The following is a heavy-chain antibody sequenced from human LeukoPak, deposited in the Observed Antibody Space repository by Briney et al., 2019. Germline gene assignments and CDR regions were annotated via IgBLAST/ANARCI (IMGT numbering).Heavy chain of an antibody. D-gene: IGHD5-12*01. Sequence: GGSLRLSCAASGFTFSAYDMQWVRQAPGKGLEWVSGISRSGPRYDTDSVKGRFTITRDNAESTLYLQMNTLRAEDTAIYYCAKGGYVFEVWGQGTLVAVSS. V-gene: IGHV3-23*01. CDR3: AKGGYVFEV. J-gene: IGHJ3*01. CDR1: GFTFSAYD. CDR2: ISRSGPR.